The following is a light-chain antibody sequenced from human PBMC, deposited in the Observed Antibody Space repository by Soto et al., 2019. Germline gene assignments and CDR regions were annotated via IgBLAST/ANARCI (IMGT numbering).Light chain of an antibody. V-gene: IGLV1-40*01. CDR3: QSYDSSLSGSEV. CDR2: GNS. J-gene: IGLJ1*01. CDR1: SSNIGAGYD. Sequence: QSVLTQPPPVSGAPGQRVTISCTGGSSNIGAGYDVHWYQQLPGTAPKLLIYGNSNRPSGVPDRFSGSKSGTSASLAITVLQAEDEADYYCQSYDSSLSGSEVFGTGTKVTV.